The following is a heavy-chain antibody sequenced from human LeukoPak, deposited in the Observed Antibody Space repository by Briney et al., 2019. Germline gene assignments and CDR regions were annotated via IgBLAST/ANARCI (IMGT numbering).Heavy chain of an antibody. Sequence: GESLKISCKGSGYSFTSYWIGWVRQMPGKGLEWMGIIYPDDSDTRYSPSFQGQVTISADNSISTAYLQWSSLKASDTAMYYCARQRPLRDGTYTHYYYDLDVWGQGTTVTVSS. D-gene: IGHD1/OR15-1a*01. CDR2: IYPDDSDT. CDR3: ARQRPLRDGTYTHYYYDLDV. V-gene: IGHV5-51*01. CDR1: GYSFTSYW. J-gene: IGHJ6*02.